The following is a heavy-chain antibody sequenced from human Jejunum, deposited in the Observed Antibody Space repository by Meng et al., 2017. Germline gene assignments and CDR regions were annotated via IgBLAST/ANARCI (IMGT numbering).Heavy chain of an antibody. Sequence: GESLKISCKGSGYNFNSYWIAWVRQMPGKGLEWMGSIYPGDSETRYSPSFQGQVTISADNSISTAYVQWSSLKASDTAVYYCAKFLNTNMVTTLNWFDPWGQGTLVTVSS. V-gene: IGHV5-51*01. CDR1: GYNFNSYW. CDR3: AKFLNTNMVTTLNWFDP. J-gene: IGHJ5*02. D-gene: IGHD2-21*02. CDR2: IYPGDSET.